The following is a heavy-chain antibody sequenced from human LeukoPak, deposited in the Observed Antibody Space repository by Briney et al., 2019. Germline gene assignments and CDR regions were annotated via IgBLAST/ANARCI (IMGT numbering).Heavy chain of an antibody. V-gene: IGHV4-39*02. CDR3: ARDRIAIFGVVTHGYFDY. J-gene: IGHJ4*02. CDR1: GGSIRSSDYY. CDR2: IHYSGST. Sequence: SETLSLTCTVSGGSIRSSDYYWAWIRQPPGRGLEWIGTIHYSGSTFYKPPLKSRLTVSADTPKNQFSLKLNSVTAADTAVYYCARDRIAIFGVVTHGYFDYWGQGTLVTVSS. D-gene: IGHD3-3*01.